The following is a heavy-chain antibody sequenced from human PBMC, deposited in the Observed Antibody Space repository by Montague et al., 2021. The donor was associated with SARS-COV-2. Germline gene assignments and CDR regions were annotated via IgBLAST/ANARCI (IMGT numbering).Heavy chain of an antibody. J-gene: IGHJ5*02. Sequence: SETLSLTCSVSGVSVTNNYWTWIRQSATKGLEFLGRIFPSGTTTYNPSLKGRLTMSLDSAKNEFYLRLTSVTAADTALYFCARDSYSSAAGIQPWGQGTLVAVSS. D-gene: IGHD6-13*01. CDR3: ARDSYSSAAGIQP. CDR2: IFPSGTT. CDR1: GVSVTNNY. V-gene: IGHV4-4*07.